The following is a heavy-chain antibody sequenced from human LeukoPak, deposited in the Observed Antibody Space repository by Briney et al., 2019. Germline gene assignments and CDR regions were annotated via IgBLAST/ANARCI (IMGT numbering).Heavy chain of an antibody. CDR2: IYYSGTT. CDR1: GDSISGYY. Sequence: SETLSLTCTVSGDSISGYYWSWIRQPPGKGLEWIGYIYYSGTTNYNPSLNSRVTISVDTSKNEASLKLSSVTAADTAVYYCARSRYKWNYYFDYWGQGTLVTVSS. V-gene: IGHV4-59*01. D-gene: IGHD1-7*01. CDR3: ARSRYKWNYYFDY. J-gene: IGHJ4*02.